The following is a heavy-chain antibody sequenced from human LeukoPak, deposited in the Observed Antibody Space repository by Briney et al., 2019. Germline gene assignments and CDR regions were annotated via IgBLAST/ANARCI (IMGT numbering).Heavy chain of an antibody. CDR2: IIPIFGTA. J-gene: IGHJ4*02. V-gene: IGHV1-69*01. CDR3: ASPDGYNSNYYFDY. D-gene: IGHD5-24*01. CDR1: GGTFSIYA. Sequence: VASVKVSCKASGGTFSIYAISWVRQAPGQGLEWMVGIIPIFGTANYAQKFQGRVTITADESTSTAYMELSSLRSEDTAVYYCASPDGYNSNYYFDYWGQGTLVTVSS.